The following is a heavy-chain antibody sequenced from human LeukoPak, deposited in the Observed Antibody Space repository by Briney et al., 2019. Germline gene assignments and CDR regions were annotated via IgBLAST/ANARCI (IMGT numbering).Heavy chain of an antibody. D-gene: IGHD3-3*01. J-gene: IGHJ5*02. V-gene: IGHV1-18*01. CDR3: ARWVWSGYYVEAGWFDP. Sequence: GASVKVSCKASGYTFTSYGISWVRPAPGQGREWMGWISAYNGDTNYAQKFQGRVTMTTDTSTSTAYMELRSLRSDDTAVYYCARWVWSGYYVEAGWFDPWGQGTLVTVSS. CDR2: ISAYNGDT. CDR1: GYTFTSYG.